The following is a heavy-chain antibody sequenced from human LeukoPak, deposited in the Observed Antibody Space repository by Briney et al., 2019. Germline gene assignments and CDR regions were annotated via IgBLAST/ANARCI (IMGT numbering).Heavy chain of an antibody. J-gene: IGHJ3*02. CDR1: GYTFTSYG. CDR3: AQTSYYYDSSGYFSLDAFDI. V-gene: IGHV1-18*01. CDR2: ISAYNGNT. Sequence: WASVKVSCKASGYTFTSYGISWVRQAPGQGLEWMGWISAYNGNTNYAQKLQGRVTMTTDTSTSTAYMELRSLRSDDTAVYYCAQTSYYYDSSGYFSLDAFDIWGQGTMVTVSS. D-gene: IGHD3-22*01.